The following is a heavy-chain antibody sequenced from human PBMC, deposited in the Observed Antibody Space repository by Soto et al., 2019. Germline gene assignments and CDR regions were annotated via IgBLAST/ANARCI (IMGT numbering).Heavy chain of an antibody. V-gene: IGHV4-34*01. D-gene: IGHD1-26*01. CDR2: INHSGST. Sequence: QVQLQQWGAGLLKPSETLSLTCAVYGGSFSGYYWSWIRQPPGKGLEWIGEINHSGSTNYNPSLKSRATISVDTSKNQVYLKLSFVTAADTAVYYCARECGLVGATRFDYWGQGTLVTVSS. CDR1: GGSFSGYY. J-gene: IGHJ4*02. CDR3: ARECGLVGATRFDY.